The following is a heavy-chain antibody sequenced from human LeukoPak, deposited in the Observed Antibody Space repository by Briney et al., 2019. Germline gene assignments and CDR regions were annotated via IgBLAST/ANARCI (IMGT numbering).Heavy chain of an antibody. CDR2: IYYSGST. CDR1: GGSISSSSYY. Sequence: SETLSLTCTVSGGSISSSSYYWGWIRQPPGKGLEWIGSIYYSGSTYYNPSLKSRVTISVDKSKNQFSLKLSSVTAADTAVYYCARAEGSGSLDYWGQGTLVTVSS. V-gene: IGHV4-39*07. J-gene: IGHJ4*02. D-gene: IGHD3-10*01. CDR3: ARAEGSGSLDY.